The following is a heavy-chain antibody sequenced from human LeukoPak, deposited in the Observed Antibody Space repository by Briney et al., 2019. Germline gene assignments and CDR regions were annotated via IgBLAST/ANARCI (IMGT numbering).Heavy chain of an antibody. D-gene: IGHD1-26*01. CDR1: GYTFTGYY. V-gene: IGHV1-2*02. Sequence: GASVKVSCKASGYTFTGYYMHWVRQAPGQGLEWMGWINPNSGGTNYAQKFQGRVTMTRDTSISTAYMELSRLRSDDTAVYYCARDMRELLLRKCCYGMDVWGQGTTVTVPS. CDR3: ARDMRELLLRKCCYGMDV. J-gene: IGHJ6*02. CDR2: INPNSGGT.